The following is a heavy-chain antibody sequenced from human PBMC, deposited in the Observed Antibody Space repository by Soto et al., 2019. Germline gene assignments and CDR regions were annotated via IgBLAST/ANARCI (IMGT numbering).Heavy chain of an antibody. D-gene: IGHD3-16*01. CDR2: ISAYNGNT. J-gene: IGHJ4*02. CDR3: ARDLGQFDY. Sequence: GPEVKKPGASVKVSCKASGYTFTRYGISWVRQAPGQGLEWVGWISAYNGNTNHAQKFRGRVTMTTDTSTSTAYMELRSLRSDDTAVYYCARDLGQFDYWGQGTLVTVSS. V-gene: IGHV1-18*01. CDR1: GYTFTRYG.